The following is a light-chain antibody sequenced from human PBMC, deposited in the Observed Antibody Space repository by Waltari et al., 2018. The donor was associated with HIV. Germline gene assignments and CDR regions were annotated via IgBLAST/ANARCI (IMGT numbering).Light chain of an antibody. CDR1: SSNIGDNY. Sequence: QSVLTQPPSVSAAPGQRVTLSCSGSSSNIGDNYVSWFQQVPGTAPKLLIFETNQRPSEIPDRFSGSKSHTSATLDSVGLQSGDEGTYYCQSWDSRLGAGVFGGGTMLTVL. J-gene: IGLJ2*01. CDR3: QSWDSRLGAGV. V-gene: IGLV1-51*01. CDR2: ETN.